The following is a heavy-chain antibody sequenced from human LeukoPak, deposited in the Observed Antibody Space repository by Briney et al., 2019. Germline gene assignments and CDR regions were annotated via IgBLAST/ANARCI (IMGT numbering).Heavy chain of an antibody. Sequence: GGSLRLSCAASGFTFGSYEMNWVRQAPGEGLEWVSYISSSGSTIYYADSVKGRFTISRDNAKNSLYLQMNSLRAEDTAVYYCARARRDVVVITTPFEYWGQGTLVTVSS. D-gene: IGHD3-22*01. CDR2: ISSSGSTI. V-gene: IGHV3-48*03. J-gene: IGHJ4*02. CDR1: GFTFGSYE. CDR3: ARARRDVVVITTPFEY.